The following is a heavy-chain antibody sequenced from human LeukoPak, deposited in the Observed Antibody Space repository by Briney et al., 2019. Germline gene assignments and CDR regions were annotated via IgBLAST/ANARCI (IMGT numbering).Heavy chain of an antibody. CDR3: ARVGSSSWYP. CDR2: INPSGGST. V-gene: IGHV1-46*01. J-gene: IGHJ5*02. Sequence: ASVKVSCKASGYTFTSYYMHWVRQAPGQGLEWMGIINPSGGSTSYAQKFQGRVTMTGDTSTSTVYMELNSLRAEDTAVYYCARVGSSSWYPWGQGTLVTVSS. CDR1: GYTFTSYY. D-gene: IGHD6-13*01.